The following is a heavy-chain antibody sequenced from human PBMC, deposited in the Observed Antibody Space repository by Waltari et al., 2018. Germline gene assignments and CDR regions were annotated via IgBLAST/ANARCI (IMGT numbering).Heavy chain of an antibody. Sequence: QVQLQESGPGLVKPSETLSLTCTVSGGSISSYYWSWIRQPPGKGLEWIGYIYYSGSTNSNPSPKSRVTIAVDTSKTQFSLKLSSLTAADTAVYYCARLLAYCSSTSCYDNWFDPWGQGTLVTVSS. CDR2: IYYSGST. J-gene: IGHJ5*02. CDR1: GGSISSYY. V-gene: IGHV4-59*01. CDR3: ARLLAYCSSTSCYDNWFDP. D-gene: IGHD2-2*01.